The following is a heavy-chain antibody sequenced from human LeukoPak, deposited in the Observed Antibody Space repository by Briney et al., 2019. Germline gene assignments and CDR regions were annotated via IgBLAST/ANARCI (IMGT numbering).Heavy chain of an antibody. D-gene: IGHD4-17*01. Sequence: GGSLRLSCAASGFTFSSYSMNWVRQAPGKGLEWVSSISSSSSYIYYADSVKGRFTISRDNAKNSLYLQMNSLRAEDTAVYYCARDQTVTTDPRSDYWGQGTLVTVSS. CDR2: ISSSSSYI. CDR1: GFTFSSYS. J-gene: IGHJ4*02. V-gene: IGHV3-21*01. CDR3: ARDQTVTTDPRSDY.